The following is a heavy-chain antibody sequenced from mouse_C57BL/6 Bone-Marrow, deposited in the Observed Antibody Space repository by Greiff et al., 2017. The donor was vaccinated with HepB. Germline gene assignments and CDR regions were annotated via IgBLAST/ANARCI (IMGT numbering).Heavy chain of an antibody. Sequence: VQLKHSGPELVKPGASVKISCKASGYTFTDYYMNWVKQSHGKSLEWIGDINPNNGGTSYNQKFKGKATLTVDKSSSTAYMELRSLTSEDSAVYYCAKRLSMDYWGQGTSVTVSS. CDR2: INPNNGGT. D-gene: IGHD3-2*02. CDR3: AKRLSMDY. J-gene: IGHJ4*01. CDR1: GYTFTDYY. V-gene: IGHV1-26*01.